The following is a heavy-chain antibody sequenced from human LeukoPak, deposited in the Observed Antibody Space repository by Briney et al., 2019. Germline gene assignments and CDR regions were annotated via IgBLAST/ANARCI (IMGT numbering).Heavy chain of an antibody. CDR3: ARDRTRWGSIAAFDI. V-gene: IGHV1-18*01. CDR1: GYTFTSYG. J-gene: IGHJ3*02. D-gene: IGHD2-21*01. CDR2: ISTYNGNT. Sequence: ASVKVSCKASGYTFTSYGISWVRQAPGQGLEWMGWISTYNGNTNYAQKLQGRVTMTTDTSTSTAYMELRSLRSDDTAVYYCARDRTRWGSIAAFDIWGQGTIVTVSS.